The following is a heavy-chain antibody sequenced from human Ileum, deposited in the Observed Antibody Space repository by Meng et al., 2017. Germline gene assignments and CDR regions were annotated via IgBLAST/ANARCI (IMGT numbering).Heavy chain of an antibody. CDR2: ISYSGTT. CDR1: GGSIPSRSFW. V-gene: IGHV4-39*07. CDR3: ARQPTGFPNWFDP. Sequence: LHRQESGPGLVKPSESLSLSCTVFGGSIPSRSFWWGWIRQTPGKGLEWFGSISYSGTTSYNPSLRSRVTMSLDTSKNQFSLILSSVTAADTAVYYCARQPTGFPNWFDPWGQGTLVTVSS. D-gene: IGHD3-9*01. J-gene: IGHJ5*02.